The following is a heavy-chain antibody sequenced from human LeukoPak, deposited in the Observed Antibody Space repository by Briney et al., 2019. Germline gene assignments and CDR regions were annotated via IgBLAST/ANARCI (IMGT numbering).Heavy chain of an antibody. D-gene: IGHD3-16*01. CDR1: GFTFSSYG. CDR2: VSSDGGTT. Sequence: PGGSLRLSCAASGFTFSSYGIHWVRQAPDKGLEWVAVVSSDGGTTYYADSVKGRFTISRDNSKNTLYVQMNSLRAEDTAVYYCAKPMGDAFDIWGQGTMVTVSS. J-gene: IGHJ3*02. V-gene: IGHV3-30*18. CDR3: AKPMGDAFDI.